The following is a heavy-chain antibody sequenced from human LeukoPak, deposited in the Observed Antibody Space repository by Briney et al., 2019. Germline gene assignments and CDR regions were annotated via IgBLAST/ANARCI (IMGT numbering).Heavy chain of an antibody. V-gene: IGHV3-23*01. CDR2: ISPGGEET. J-gene: IGHJ5*01. CDR3: AKQYIVTTWYWFGS. Sequence: GGSLSLSCSASGFTFSSFAMNWDRQAPGKGLEWVSSISPGGEETYYADSVEGRFTISRDNSKTTLSLQMNSLRAEDTAVYYCAKQYIVTTWYWFGSWGQGTLVTVSS. D-gene: IGHD4-17*01. CDR1: GFTFSSFA.